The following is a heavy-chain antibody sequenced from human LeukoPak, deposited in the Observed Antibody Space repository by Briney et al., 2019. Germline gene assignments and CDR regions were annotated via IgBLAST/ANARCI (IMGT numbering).Heavy chain of an antibody. V-gene: IGHV3-33*01. J-gene: IGHJ5*02. D-gene: IGHD3-10*01. CDR3: ATDDYYGSGSYYPSNWFDP. Sequence: GGSLRLSCAASGFTFSSYGLHWVRQAPGKGLVGVAVIWYDGSNKYYADSVKGRFTISRDNSKNTLYLQMNSLRAEDTAVYYCATDDYYGSGSYYPSNWFDPWGQGTLVTVSS. CDR1: GFTFSSYG. CDR2: IWYDGSNK.